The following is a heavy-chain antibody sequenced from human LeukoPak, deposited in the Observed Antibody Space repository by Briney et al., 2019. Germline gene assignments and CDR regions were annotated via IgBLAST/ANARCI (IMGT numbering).Heavy chain of an antibody. CDR3: ARALGDFWSGYYSDY. Sequence: GGSLRLSCAASGFTFSSYGMHWVRQAPGKGLEWVAFIRYDGSNKYYADSVKGRFTISRDNSKNTLYLQMNSLRAEDTAVYYCARALGDFWSGYYSDYWGQGTLVTVSS. CDR2: IRYDGSNK. V-gene: IGHV3-30*02. J-gene: IGHJ4*02. CDR1: GFTFSSYG. D-gene: IGHD3-3*01.